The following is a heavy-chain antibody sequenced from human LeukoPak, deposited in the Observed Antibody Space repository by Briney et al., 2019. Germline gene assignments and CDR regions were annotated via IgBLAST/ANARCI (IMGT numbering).Heavy chain of an antibody. V-gene: IGHV1-18*01. CDR2: ISAYNGNT. CDR3: ARTPLTIFGVVDDY. Sequence: ATVNVSCKASGYTFTSYGISWVRQAPGQGLEWMGWISAYNGNTNYAQKLQGRVTMTTDTSTSTAYMELRSLRPDDTAVYYCARTPLTIFGVVDDYWGQGTLVTVSS. J-gene: IGHJ4*02. D-gene: IGHD3-3*01. CDR1: GYTFTSYG.